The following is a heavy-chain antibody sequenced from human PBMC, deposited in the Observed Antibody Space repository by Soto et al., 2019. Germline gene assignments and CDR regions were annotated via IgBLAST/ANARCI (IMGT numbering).Heavy chain of an antibody. CDR3: AKISTTSYFDF. Sequence: GGSLRLSCTASGFTFSDHYMDWVRQVPGKGLEWVGRIRKRTNSYTTEYAASVRGRFTISRDDSKNSMFLQMNSLKTEDTAIYFCAKISTTSYFDFWGQGTLVTVSS. D-gene: IGHD4-17*01. J-gene: IGHJ4*02. CDR2: IRKRTNSYTT. CDR1: GFTFSDHY. V-gene: IGHV3-72*01.